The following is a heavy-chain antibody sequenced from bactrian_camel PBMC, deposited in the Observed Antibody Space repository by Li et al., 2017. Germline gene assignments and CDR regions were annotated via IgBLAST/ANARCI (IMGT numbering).Heavy chain of an antibody. Sequence: VQLVESGGGSVRAGGTLRLSCVASGNTYNIYNRRVCMGWFRQVPGKEREETAALYTGGGGTYVADSVKGRFIISQGNAANTLYLQMNGLKPEDTAMYYCATDHPEDDDPELGYCSGGYPPSAIEYNYWGVGTQVTVS. CDR2: LYTGGGGT. CDR1: GNTYNIYN. D-gene: IGHD2*01. CDR3: ATDHPEDDDPELGYCSGGYPPSAIEYNY. J-gene: IGHJ4*01. V-gene: IGHV3S54*01.